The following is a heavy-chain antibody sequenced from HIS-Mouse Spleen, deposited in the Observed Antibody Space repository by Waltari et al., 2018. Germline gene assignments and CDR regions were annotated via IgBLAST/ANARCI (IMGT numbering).Heavy chain of an antibody. CDR3: AREIPYSSSWYDWYFDL. V-gene: IGHV4-39*07. CDR1: GGSISSSSYY. J-gene: IGHJ2*01. Sequence: QLQLQESGPGLVKPSETLSLTCTVSGGSISSSSYYWGWIRRPPGKGLEWIGGIYYRGSTDYNPSLKSRVTISVDTSKNQFSLKLSSVTAADTAVYYCAREIPYSSSWYDWYFDLWGRGTLVTVSS. D-gene: IGHD6-13*01. CDR2: IYYRGST.